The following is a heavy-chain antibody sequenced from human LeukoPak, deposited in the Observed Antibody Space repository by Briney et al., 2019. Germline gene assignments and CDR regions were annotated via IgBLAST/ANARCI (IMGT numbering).Heavy chain of an antibody. CDR3: ASLSSNYGLDY. Sequence: PSETLSLTCTVSGGSIGSYYWSWIRQPAGKGLEWIGRIYTTGSTDYNPSLKSRVTMSVDTSKNQFSLKLSSVTAADTAVYYCASLSSNYGLDYWGQGTLVTVSS. CDR2: IYTTGST. D-gene: IGHD4-11*01. J-gene: IGHJ4*02. V-gene: IGHV4-4*07. CDR1: GGSIGSYY.